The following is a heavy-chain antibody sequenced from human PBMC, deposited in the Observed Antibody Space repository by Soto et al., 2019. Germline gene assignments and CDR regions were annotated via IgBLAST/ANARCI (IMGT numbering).Heavy chain of an antibody. CDR3: ARGKPGYSNQWLCAFDI. CDR2: INPNRGGT. D-gene: IGHD6-13*01. J-gene: IGHJ3*02. Sequence: ASVKVSCKASGYTFTGYYIHWVRQAPGQGLEWMGWINPNRGGTNYAQKFQGWVTMTRDMSISTAYMELSRLRSDDTAVYYCARGKPGYSNQWLCAFDIWGQGTMVTVSS. V-gene: IGHV1-2*04. CDR1: GYTFTGYY.